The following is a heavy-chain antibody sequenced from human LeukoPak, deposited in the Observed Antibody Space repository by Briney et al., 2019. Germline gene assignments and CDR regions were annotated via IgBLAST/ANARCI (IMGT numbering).Heavy chain of an antibody. Sequence: SSVKVSCKASGGTFSSYAISWVRQAPGQGLEWMGGIIPIFGTANYAQKFQGRVTITADESTSTAYMELSSLRSEDTAVYYCAGDPPGTRANWFDPWGQGTLVTVSS. CDR2: IIPIFGTA. CDR3: AGDPPGTRANWFDP. CDR1: GGTFSSYA. V-gene: IGHV1-69*01. D-gene: IGHD1-1*01. J-gene: IGHJ5*02.